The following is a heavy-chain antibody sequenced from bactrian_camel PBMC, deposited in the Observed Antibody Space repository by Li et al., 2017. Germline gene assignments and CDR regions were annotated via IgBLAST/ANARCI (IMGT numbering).Heavy chain of an antibody. J-gene: IGHJ4*01. CDR3: AATTCRGGYCSLGTEIYSI. D-gene: IGHD3*01. Sequence: HVQLVESGGDSVQAGGSLTLSCTGSGFSLDGEDMTWYRRAPGHECETVSYLMSNGETYSDPVKGRFTISQDSAKKTLYLEMNELKPEDSAKYYCAATTCRGGYCSLGTEIYSIWGQGTQVTVS. CDR2: LMSNGE. CDR1: GFSLDGED. V-gene: IGHV3S60*01.